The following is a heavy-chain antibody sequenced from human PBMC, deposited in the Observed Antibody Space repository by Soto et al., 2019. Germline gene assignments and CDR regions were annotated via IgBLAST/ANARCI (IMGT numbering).Heavy chain of an antibody. CDR2: ISYDGTAK. Sequence: GGSLRLSCAASGFIFSSSGMHWVRQAPGKGLEWVAAISYDGTAKYYADSVKGRFTISRDSSKNTLYLQMNSLRAEDTAVYHCAKDCCSSTSCPFDPWGQGTLVTVSS. CDR1: GFIFSSSG. CDR3: AKDCCSSTSCPFDP. V-gene: IGHV3-30*18. J-gene: IGHJ5*02. D-gene: IGHD2-2*01.